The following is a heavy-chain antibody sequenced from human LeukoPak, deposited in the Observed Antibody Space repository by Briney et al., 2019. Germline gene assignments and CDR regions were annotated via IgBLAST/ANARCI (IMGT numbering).Heavy chain of an antibody. V-gene: IGHV3-21*01. CDR1: GFTFSSYG. D-gene: IGHD1-26*01. J-gene: IGHJ4*02. Sequence: GGSLRLSCAASGFTFSSYGMSWVRQAPGKALEWVSAITGNGSSIYYSGPLKGRFTISRDNAKNSVYLHMTGLSAADTAVYYCATWDGLPLDHWGQGTLVTVSS. CDR3: ATWDGLPLDH. CDR2: ITGNGSSI.